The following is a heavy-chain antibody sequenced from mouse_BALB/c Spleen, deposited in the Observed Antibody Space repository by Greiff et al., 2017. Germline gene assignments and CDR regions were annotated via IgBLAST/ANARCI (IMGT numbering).Heavy chain of an antibody. J-gene: IGHJ2*01. CDR1: GYTFTSYY. V-gene: IGHV1S81*02. CDR3: TRSGGYFDY. Sequence: QVQLKQPGAELVKPGASVKLSCKASGYTFTSYYMYWVKQRPGQGLEWIGGINPSNGGTNFNEKFKSKATLTVDKSSSTAYMQLSSLTSEDSAVYYCTRSGGYFDYWGQGTTLTVSS. D-gene: IGHD1-1*02. CDR2: INPSNGGT.